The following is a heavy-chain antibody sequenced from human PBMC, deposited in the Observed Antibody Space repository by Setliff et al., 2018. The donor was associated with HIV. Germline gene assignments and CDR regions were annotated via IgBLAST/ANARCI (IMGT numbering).Heavy chain of an antibody. CDR1: GFTLSNYW. J-gene: IGHJ6*03. V-gene: IGHV3-21*01. D-gene: IGHD2-15*01. CDR3: ARGVAVAPTRWSHYYFYIDV. Sequence: PGGSLRLSCAASGFTLSNYWMSWVRQAPGKGLEWVSSISSSSTDIYYAESMKGRFTISRDNAKKLLYLQMNSLRAEDTAVYYCARGVAVAPTRWSHYYFYIDVWGKGTTVTVSS. CDR2: ISSSSTDI.